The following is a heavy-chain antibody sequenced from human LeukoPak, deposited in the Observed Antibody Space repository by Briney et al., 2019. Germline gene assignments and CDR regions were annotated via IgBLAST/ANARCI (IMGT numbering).Heavy chain of an antibody. CDR1: GYTFISYG. CDR2: IRGYNGNT. V-gene: IGHV1-18*01. D-gene: IGHD4-23*01. Sequence: ASVKVSCKDSGYTFISYGINWVRQAPGQGLEWMGWIRGYNGNTNYAQKLQGRVTMTTDTSTSTAYMELRSLRSDDTAVYYCAKDYGGNSVGYFDYWGQGTLVTVSS. CDR3: AKDYGGNSVGYFDY. J-gene: IGHJ4*02.